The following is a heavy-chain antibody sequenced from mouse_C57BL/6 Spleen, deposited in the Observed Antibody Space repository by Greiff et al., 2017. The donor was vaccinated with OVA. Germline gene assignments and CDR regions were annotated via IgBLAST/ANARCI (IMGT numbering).Heavy chain of an antibody. D-gene: IGHD4-1*01. CDR3: ARKILTGYFDY. Sequence: VKLVESGAELARPGASVKLSCKASGYTFTSYGISWVKQRTGQGLEWIGEIYPRSGNTYYNEKFKGKATLTADKSSSTAYMELRSLTSEDSAVYFCARKILTGYFDYWGQGTTLTVSS. CDR2: IYPRSGNT. J-gene: IGHJ2*01. CDR1: GYTFTSYG. V-gene: IGHV1-81*01.